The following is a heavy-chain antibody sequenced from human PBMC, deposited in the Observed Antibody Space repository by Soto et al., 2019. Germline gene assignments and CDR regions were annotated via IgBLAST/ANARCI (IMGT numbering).Heavy chain of an antibody. J-gene: IGHJ5*02. CDR3: ARQEAPYGDYAVARGS. D-gene: IGHD4-17*01. Sequence: VASVKVSCKASGYTFTSYAMHWVRQAPGQRLEWMGWINAGNGNTKYSQKFQGQVTISADKSISTAYLQWSSLKASDTAMYYCARQEAPYGDYAVARGSWGQGTLVTVSS. V-gene: IGHV1-3*01. CDR2: INAGNGNT. CDR1: GYTFTSYA.